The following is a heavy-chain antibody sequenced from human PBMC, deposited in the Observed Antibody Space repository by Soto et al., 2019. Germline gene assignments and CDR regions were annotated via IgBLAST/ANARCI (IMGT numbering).Heavy chain of an antibody. J-gene: IGHJ6*02. CDR3: ARDGRNSWYSYDYHGMDV. D-gene: IGHD5-18*01. V-gene: IGHV3-7*05. Sequence: EVQLVESGGGLVQPGGSLRLSCAASGFTFRTYWLSWVRQVPGKGLEWVANINLDGSEKNYVDSVKGRFTITRDNARNSLYLQMSSLRAEDTALYYCARDGRNSWYSYDYHGMDVWGQGTTVTVSS. CDR1: GFTFRTYW. CDR2: INLDGSEK.